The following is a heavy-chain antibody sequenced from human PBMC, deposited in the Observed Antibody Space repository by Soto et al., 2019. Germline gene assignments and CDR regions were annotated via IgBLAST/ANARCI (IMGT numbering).Heavy chain of an antibody. D-gene: IGHD2-2*01. CDR1: GDSISGGASF. Sequence: PSETLSLTCTVSGDSISGGASFWSWIRQPPGKGLEWIANVYYSGSSCYNPSLKSRLTISVDTTKNQFSLQLKSMTAADTAVYYCAKLSCTSSTCYFPGWFDPWGQGTLLTVSS. CDR3: AKLSCTSSTCYFPGWFDP. V-gene: IGHV4-31*03. CDR2: VYYSGSS. J-gene: IGHJ5*02.